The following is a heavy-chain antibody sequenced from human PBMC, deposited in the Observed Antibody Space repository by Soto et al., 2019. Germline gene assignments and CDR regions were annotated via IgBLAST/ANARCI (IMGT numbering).Heavy chain of an antibody. CDR1: GYIFTKYY. J-gene: IGHJ3*01. Sequence: QVQLVQSGAEVKKPGASVKVSCKASGYIFTKYYIHWVRQDPGRGLEWMGVINPSGGTATYAQKFQDRVTLTRDTSTSTVYMELSRLRSDDTGVYYCARDPSEGSYYGSAIEDWGQGTMVTVS. D-gene: IGHD1-26*01. CDR2: INPSGGTA. CDR3: ARDPSEGSYYGSAIED. V-gene: IGHV1-46*01.